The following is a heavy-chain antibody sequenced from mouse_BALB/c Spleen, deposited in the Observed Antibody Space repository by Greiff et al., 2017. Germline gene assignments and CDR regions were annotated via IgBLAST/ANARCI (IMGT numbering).Heavy chain of an antibody. CDR3: TRTLYYGSSPYWYFDV. J-gene: IGHJ1*01. D-gene: IGHD1-1*01. CDR2: IRLKSNNYAT. V-gene: IGHV6-6*02. Sequence: EVKLVESGGGLVQPGGSMKLSCVASGFTFSNYWMNWVRQSPEKGLEWVAEIRLKSNNYATHYAESVKGRFTISRDDSKSSVYLQMNNLRAEDTGIYYCTRTLYYGSSPYWYFDVWGAGTTVTVSS. CDR1: GFTFSNYW.